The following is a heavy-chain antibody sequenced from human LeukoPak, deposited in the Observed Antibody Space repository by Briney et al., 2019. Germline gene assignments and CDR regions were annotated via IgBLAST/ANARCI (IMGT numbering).Heavy chain of an antibody. CDR2: ISGNGGRT. V-gene: IGHV3-23*01. Sequence: GGSLRLSCAASGFTFSSYAMSWVRQAPGKGLEWVSTISGNGGRTYYADSVKGRFTISRDNSKNTLYLQMNSLRAEDTAVYYCAKKGRDYYGSGSYYKSFIDYYYGMDVWGQGTTVTVSS. D-gene: IGHD3-10*01. J-gene: IGHJ6*02. CDR1: GFTFSSYA. CDR3: AKKGRDYYGSGSYYKSFIDYYYGMDV.